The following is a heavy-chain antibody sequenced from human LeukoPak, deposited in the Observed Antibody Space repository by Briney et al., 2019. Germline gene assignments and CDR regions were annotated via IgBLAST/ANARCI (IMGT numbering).Heavy chain of an antibody. CDR1: GITLSNYG. CDR3: AKDVYGDYGGLDY. D-gene: IGHD4-17*01. J-gene: IGHJ4*02. Sequence: GGSLRLSCAVSGITLSNYGMSWVRQAPGKGLEWVSSIRASDGSTYYADSVKGRFAISRDNSKNTLYLQMNSLRAEDTAVYYCAKDVYGDYGGLDYWGQGTLVTVSS. CDR2: IRASDGST. V-gene: IGHV3-23*01.